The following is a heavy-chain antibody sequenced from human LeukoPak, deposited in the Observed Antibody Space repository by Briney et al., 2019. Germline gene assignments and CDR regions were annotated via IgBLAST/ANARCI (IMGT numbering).Heavy chain of an antibody. CDR2: IYSGGST. CDR3: ARGGSGYRDLWFDP. Sequence: GGSLRLSCAASGFTVSSNYMSWVRQAPGKGLEWVSVIYSGGSTYYADSVKGRFTISRDNSKNALYLQMNSLRAEDTAVYYCARGGSGYRDLWFDPWGQGTLVTVSS. D-gene: IGHD5-12*01. CDR1: GFTVSSNY. J-gene: IGHJ5*02. V-gene: IGHV3-66*01.